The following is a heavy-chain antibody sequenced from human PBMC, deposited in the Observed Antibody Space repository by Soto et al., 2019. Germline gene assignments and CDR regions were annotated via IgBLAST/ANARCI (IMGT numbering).Heavy chain of an antibody. J-gene: IGHJ4*02. CDR1: GFTFDDYA. V-gene: IGHV3-13*01. Sequence: GGSLRLSCAASGFTFDDYAMHWVRQPTGKGLEWDSTIGTAGDTYYAVSVKGRFTISRDNAKNSLSLQMNSLRAGDTAVYFCARGQEVGAHFFDSWGQGTQVTVSS. CDR3: ARGQEVGAHFFDS. D-gene: IGHD2-15*01. CDR2: IGTAGDT.